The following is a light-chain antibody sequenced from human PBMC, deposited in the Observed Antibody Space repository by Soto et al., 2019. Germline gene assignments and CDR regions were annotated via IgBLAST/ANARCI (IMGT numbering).Light chain of an antibody. V-gene: IGKV4-1*01. J-gene: IGKJ4*01. CDR2: WAS. CDR3: QQYFSTPLT. CDR1: QRVLYSSNNKNY. Sequence: DIVMTQSPDSLAVSLGERATINCKSSQRVLYSSNNKNYLAWYQQKPGQPPKLLIYWASTRASGVPDRFSGSGSGTGFTLTISSLQAEDVAVYYCQQYFSTPLTFGGGTKVEIK.